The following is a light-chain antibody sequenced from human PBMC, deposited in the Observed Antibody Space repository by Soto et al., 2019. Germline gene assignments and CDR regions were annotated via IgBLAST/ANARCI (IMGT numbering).Light chain of an antibody. J-gene: IGKJ2*01. CDR2: GAS. CDR3: QQYGSSPYT. V-gene: IGKV3-20*01. CDR1: QSVSSSY. Sequence: EIALTQSPGTLSLSPGERATLSCRASQSVSSSYLAWYQQKPGQAPRLLIYGASSRATGLPDRFSGSGSGTDFTLTISRLEPADFAVYYCQQYGSSPYTFGPGTKREIK.